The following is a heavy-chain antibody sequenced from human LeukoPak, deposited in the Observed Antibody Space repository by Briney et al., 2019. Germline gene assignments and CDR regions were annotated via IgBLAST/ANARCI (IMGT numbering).Heavy chain of an antibody. V-gene: IGHV1-18*01. Sequence: ASVKVSCKASGYTFTSYGISWVRQAPGQGLEWMGWTSAYNGNTNYAQKLQGRVTMTTDTSTSTAYMELRSLRSDDTAVYYCARDTPSEYYYDSSGYYRKFDYWGQGTLVTVSS. D-gene: IGHD3-22*01. J-gene: IGHJ4*02. CDR3: ARDTPSEYYYDSSGYYRKFDY. CDR1: GYTFTSYG. CDR2: TSAYNGNT.